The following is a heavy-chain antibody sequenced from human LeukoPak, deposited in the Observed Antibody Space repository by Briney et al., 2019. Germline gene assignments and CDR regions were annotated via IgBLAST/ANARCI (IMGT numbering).Heavy chain of an antibody. Sequence: GGSLRLSCAASGFTFSNVWMSWVRQAPGKGLEWVGRIKRKIDGETTDYAAPVKGRFTISRDDSKNTLYLQMNSLKTEDTGVYYCTPESTAVSGSWAFDIWGQGTMVTVSS. CDR1: GFTFSNVW. D-gene: IGHD6-19*01. CDR2: IKRKIDGETT. J-gene: IGHJ3*02. CDR3: TPESTAVSGSWAFDI. V-gene: IGHV3-15*01.